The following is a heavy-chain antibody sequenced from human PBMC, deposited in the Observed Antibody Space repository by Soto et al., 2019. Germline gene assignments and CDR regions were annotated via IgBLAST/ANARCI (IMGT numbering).Heavy chain of an antibody. CDR2: IIPIFGTT. CDR3: ARGTTYCTNGVCAVDY. V-gene: IGHV1-69*13. CDR1: GGTLSSYA. J-gene: IGHJ4*02. Sequence: GASVKVSCKASGGTLSSYAISWVRQAPGQGLEWMGGIIPIFGTTNYEQKFQGRVTITADEYTSTAYMELSSLRSEDTAVYYCARGTTYCTNGVCAVDYWGQGTMVTVSS. D-gene: IGHD2-8*01.